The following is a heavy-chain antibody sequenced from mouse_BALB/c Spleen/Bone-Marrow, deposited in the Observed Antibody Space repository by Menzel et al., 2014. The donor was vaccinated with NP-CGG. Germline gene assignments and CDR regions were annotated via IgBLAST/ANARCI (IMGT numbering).Heavy chain of an antibody. V-gene: IGHV5-17*02. CDR1: GFTFSSFG. CDR3: TRGGNWEDFDY. D-gene: IGHD4-1*01. CDR2: ISSDSGAI. J-gene: IGHJ2*01. Sequence: DVQVVESGGGLVQPGGSRKLSCAASGFTFSSFGMHWVRQAPEKGLEWIAYISSDSGAIFYADTVKGRFTISRDNPKNTLFLQMTSLRSEDTAIYFCTRGGNWEDFDYWGQGTTLTVSS.